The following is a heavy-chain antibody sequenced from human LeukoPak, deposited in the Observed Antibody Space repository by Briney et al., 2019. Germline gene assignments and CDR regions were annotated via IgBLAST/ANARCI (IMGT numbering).Heavy chain of an antibody. CDR3: AREVGGGDY. CDR2: IKQDGSEK. V-gene: IGHV3-7*01. Sequence: GGSLRLSCAASGFSFHSFGMSWVRQAPGKGLEWVANIKQDGSEKYYVDSVKGRFTISRDNAKNSLYLQMNSLRAEDTAVYYCAREVGGGDYWGQGTLVTVSS. J-gene: IGHJ4*02. CDR1: GFSFHSFG. D-gene: IGHD2-2*01.